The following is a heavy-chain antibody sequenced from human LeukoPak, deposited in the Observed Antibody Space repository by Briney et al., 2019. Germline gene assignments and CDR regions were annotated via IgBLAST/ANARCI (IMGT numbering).Heavy chain of an antibody. D-gene: IGHD5-18*01. CDR3: ARGERGYSYGYGDY. CDR2: LNSDGTYT. Sequence: PGGFLRLSCAASEFTFSKYWMHWVRQAPGKGLVWVSRLNSDGTYTSYADSVKGRFTMSRDNAKNTLYLQMNSLRAEDTAVYYCARGERGYSYGYGDYWGQGTLVTVSS. J-gene: IGHJ4*02. CDR1: EFTFSKYW. V-gene: IGHV3-74*01.